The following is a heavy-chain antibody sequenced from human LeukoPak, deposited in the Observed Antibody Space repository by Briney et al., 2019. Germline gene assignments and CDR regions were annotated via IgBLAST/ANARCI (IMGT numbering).Heavy chain of an antibody. D-gene: IGHD5/OR15-5a*01. CDR3: ARVSPSDAFDI. CDR2: IYYSGST. V-gene: IGHV4-31*03. Sequence: SETLSLTCTVSGGSISSGGYYWSWIRQHPGKGLEWIGYIYYSGSTYYNPSLKSRVTISVDTSKNQFSLKLSSVTAADTAVYYCARVSPSDAFDIWGQGTMVTVSS. CDR1: GGSISSGGYY. J-gene: IGHJ3*02.